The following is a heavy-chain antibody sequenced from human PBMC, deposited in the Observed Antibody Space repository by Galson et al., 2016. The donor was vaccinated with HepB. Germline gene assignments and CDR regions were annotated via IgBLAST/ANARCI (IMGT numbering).Heavy chain of an antibody. CDR3: AKNLVSSRCYDS. Sequence: SLRLSCAASGFTFSNDAMTWVRQAPGRGLEWVSAIAPTSITTYYRDSVKGRFTISRDNSRSTVYLHMTSLTVEDTAIYYGAKNLVSSRCYDSWGQGTLVTDSS. CDR2: IAPTSITT. D-gene: IGHD6-6*01. CDR1: GFTFSNDA. V-gene: IGHV3-23*01. J-gene: IGHJ4*02.